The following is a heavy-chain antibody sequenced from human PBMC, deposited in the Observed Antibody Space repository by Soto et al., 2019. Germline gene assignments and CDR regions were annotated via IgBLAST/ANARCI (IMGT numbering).Heavy chain of an antibody. J-gene: IGHJ4*02. V-gene: IGHV3-33*01. CDR3: ARGDGTYSRSWYVPFDY. Sequence: QVQMVECGGSVVQPGRSLRLSYAASGFTFSSYGMHWVSQAPGKGMEWVAVIWYDGSNKYYEDSVKGRFTISRDNSKNTLYLQMNSLRAEDTALYSCARGDGTYSRSWYVPFDYWRQGTLVTVSS. D-gene: IGHD6-13*01. CDR2: IWYDGSNK. CDR1: GFTFSSYG.